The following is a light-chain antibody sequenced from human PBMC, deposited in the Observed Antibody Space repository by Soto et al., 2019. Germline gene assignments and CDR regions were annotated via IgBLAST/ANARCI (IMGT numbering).Light chain of an antibody. CDR2: GAS. CDR3: QQRHMWPIT. Sequence: EIVLTQSPGTLSLSPGERATLSCRASQSVSSSYLAWYQQNPGQAPRLLIYGASSRATGIPDRFSGSGSGTDFTLTISSLEPEDSAVYYCQQRHMWPITFGQGTRLEIK. CDR1: QSVSSSY. V-gene: IGKV3D-20*02. J-gene: IGKJ5*01.